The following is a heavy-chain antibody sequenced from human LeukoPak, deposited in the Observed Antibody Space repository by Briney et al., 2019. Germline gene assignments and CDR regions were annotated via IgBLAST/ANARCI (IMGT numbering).Heavy chain of an antibody. Sequence: GGSLRLSCAASGFTFSSYAMSWVRQAPGKGLERVSAISGSGGSTYYADSVKGRFTISRDNSKNTLYLQMNSLRAEDTAVYYCAKALRGLSYYYYGMDVWGQGTTVTVSS. CDR3: AKALRGLSYYYYGMDV. CDR2: ISGSGGST. D-gene: IGHD5-12*01. CDR1: GFTFSSYA. V-gene: IGHV3-23*01. J-gene: IGHJ6*02.